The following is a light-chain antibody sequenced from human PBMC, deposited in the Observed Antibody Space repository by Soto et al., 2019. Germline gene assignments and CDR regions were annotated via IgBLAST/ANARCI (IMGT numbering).Light chain of an antibody. CDR2: GAS. Sequence: EIVMTQSPATLSVSPGENATLSCRASQSVSSNLAWYQQKPGQAPRLLIYGASTRATGIPARFSGSGSGTEFTLTISSLQSEDFAVYYCQQYNNWPPLTFGQGTKLEIK. J-gene: IGKJ2*01. CDR1: QSVSSN. V-gene: IGKV3-15*01. CDR3: QQYNNWPPLT.